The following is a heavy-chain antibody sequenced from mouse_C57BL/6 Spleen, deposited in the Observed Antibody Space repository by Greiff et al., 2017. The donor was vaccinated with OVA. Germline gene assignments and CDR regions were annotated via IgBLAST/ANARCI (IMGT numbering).Heavy chain of an antibody. CDR3: ARSGSLYYGSSYPYYFDY. D-gene: IGHD1-1*01. CDR1: GYAFSSSW. J-gene: IGHJ2*01. CDR2: IYPGDGDT. Sequence: VQLQQSGPELVKPGASVKISCKASGYAFSSSWMNWVKQRPGQGLEWIGRIYPGDGDTNYNGKFKGKATLTADKSSSTAYMQLSSLTSEDSAVYFCARSGSLYYGSSYPYYFDYWGQGTTLTVSS. V-gene: IGHV1-82*01.